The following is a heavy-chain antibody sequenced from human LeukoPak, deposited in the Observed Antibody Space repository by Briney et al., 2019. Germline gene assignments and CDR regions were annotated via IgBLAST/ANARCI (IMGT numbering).Heavy chain of an antibody. Sequence: SETLSLTCTVSGDSISSFYWSWIRQPAGKGLEWIGRIYTSGSTNYNPSLKSRVTMSVDTSKNQFSLKVISVTAADTAVYYCAAMYTSSHSWGQGTLVTVSS. J-gene: IGHJ5*02. CDR3: AAMYTSSHS. CDR2: IYTSGST. D-gene: IGHD2-8*01. CDR1: GDSISSFY. V-gene: IGHV4-4*07.